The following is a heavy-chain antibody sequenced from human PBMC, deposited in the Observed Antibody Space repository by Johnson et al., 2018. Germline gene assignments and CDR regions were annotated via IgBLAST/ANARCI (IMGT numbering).Heavy chain of an antibody. CDR2: ISYDGSNK. J-gene: IGHJ6*02. D-gene: IGHD3-3*01. V-gene: IGHV3-30*03. CDR3: ASEMGIIRANYYQYGMDV. Sequence: VQLVESGGGVVQPGRSLRLSCAASGFTFSNYGMHWVRQAPGSKGLEWVAVISYDGSNKYYADSVKGRSPISRDNSKNTLYLQMNSLRAEDTAVYYCASEMGIIRANYYQYGMDVWGQGTTVTVSS. CDR1: GFTFSNYG.